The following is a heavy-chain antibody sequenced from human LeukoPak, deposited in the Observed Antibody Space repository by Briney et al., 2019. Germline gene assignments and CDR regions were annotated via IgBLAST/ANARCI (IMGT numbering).Heavy chain of an antibody. CDR1: GGTFSSYA. Sequence: SVKVSCKASGGTFSSYAISWVRQAPGQGLEWMGGIIPIFGTANYAQKFQGRVTITADESTSTDYMELSSLRSEDTAVYYCARAKDIVVVPAAIPENWFDPWGQGTLVTVSS. CDR3: ARAKDIVVVPAAIPENWFDP. J-gene: IGHJ5*02. CDR2: IIPIFGTA. D-gene: IGHD2-2*02. V-gene: IGHV1-69*01.